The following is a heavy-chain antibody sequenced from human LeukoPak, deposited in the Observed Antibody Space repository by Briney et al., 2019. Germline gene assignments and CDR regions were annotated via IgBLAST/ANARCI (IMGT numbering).Heavy chain of an antibody. CDR3: ARIKNSSELRGYYYMDV. CDR2: IKHDGSEK. D-gene: IGHD6-6*01. V-gene: IGHV3-7*01. CDR1: GFTFSSYW. J-gene: IGHJ6*03. Sequence: GGSLRLSCAASGFTFSSYWMSWVRQAPGKGLEWVANIKHDGSEKYYVDSVKGRFTISRDNAKNSLYLQMNSLRAEDTAVYYCARIKNSSELRGYYYMDVWGKGTTVIVSS.